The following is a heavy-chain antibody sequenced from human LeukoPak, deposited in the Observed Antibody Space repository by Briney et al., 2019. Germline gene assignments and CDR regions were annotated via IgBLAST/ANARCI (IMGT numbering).Heavy chain of an antibody. CDR2: IIPILGIA. V-gene: IGHV1-69*04. D-gene: IGHD3-9*01. CDR1: GGTFSSYA. Sequence: SVKVSCKASGGTFSSYAISWVRQAPGQGLEWMRRIIPILGIANYAQKFQGRVTITADKSTSTAYMELSSLRSEDTAVYYCARDLAEYYDILTGYYPQGFDYWGQGTLVTVSS. J-gene: IGHJ4*02. CDR3: ARDLAEYYDILTGYYPQGFDY.